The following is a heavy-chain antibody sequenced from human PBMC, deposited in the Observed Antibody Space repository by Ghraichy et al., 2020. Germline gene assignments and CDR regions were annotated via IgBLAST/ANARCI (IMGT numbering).Heavy chain of an antibody. CDR3: ARDQGSSTSCLRP. Sequence: ASGKVSCKASGYTFTSYDINWVRQATGQGLEWMGWMNPNSGNTGYAQKFQGRVTMTRNTSISTAYMELSSLRSEDTAVYYCARDQGSSTSCLRPWGQGTLVTVSS. J-gene: IGHJ5*02. V-gene: IGHV1-8*01. CDR2: MNPNSGNT. D-gene: IGHD2-2*01. CDR1: GYTFTSYD.